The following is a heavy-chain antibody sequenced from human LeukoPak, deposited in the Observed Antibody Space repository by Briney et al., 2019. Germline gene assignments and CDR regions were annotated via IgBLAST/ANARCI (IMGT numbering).Heavy chain of an antibody. V-gene: IGHV4-39*07. CDR1: GGSINSRIYY. CDR3: ARRRKVGAGDAFDI. D-gene: IGHD3-10*01. Sequence: SETLSLTCTVSGGSINSRIYYWGWIRQPPGKGLEWIGSIYYSGSTYYNPSLKGRVTISVDTSKNQFSLKLSSVTAADTAIYYCARRRKVGAGDAFDIWGQGTMVTVSS. J-gene: IGHJ3*02. CDR2: IYYSGST.